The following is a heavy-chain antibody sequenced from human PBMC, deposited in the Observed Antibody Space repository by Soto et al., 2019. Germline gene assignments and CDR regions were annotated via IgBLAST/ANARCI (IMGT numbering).Heavy chain of an antibody. CDR2: IYYSGTT. D-gene: IGHD1-26*01. CDR1: GGSISSGGYY. V-gene: IGHV4-31*03. CDR3: GRWSEHAGLFDC. Sequence: QVQLQESGPGLVKPSQTLSLTCTVSGGSISSGGYYWSWIRQHPGKGLEWIGYIYYSGTTFYNPSLKSRVTISVDTAETQFSLGLSSVTAADTAMYLCGRWSEHAGLFDCWGQGTLVTVSS. J-gene: IGHJ4*02.